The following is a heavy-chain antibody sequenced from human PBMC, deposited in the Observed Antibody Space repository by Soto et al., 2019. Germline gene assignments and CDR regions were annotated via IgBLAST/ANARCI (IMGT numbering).Heavy chain of an antibody. J-gene: IGHJ4*02. CDR3: ARQGSRDGYSYGLDY. CDR2: IYPGDSDT. Sequence: GESLKISCKGSGYTFTTYWIAWVRQMPGKGLEWMGIIYPGDSDTRYSPSFQGQVTISADKSINSAYLQWTSLKVSDTAIYYCARQGSRDGYSYGLDYWGQGTLVTVS. D-gene: IGHD5-18*01. CDR1: GYTFTTYW. V-gene: IGHV5-51*01.